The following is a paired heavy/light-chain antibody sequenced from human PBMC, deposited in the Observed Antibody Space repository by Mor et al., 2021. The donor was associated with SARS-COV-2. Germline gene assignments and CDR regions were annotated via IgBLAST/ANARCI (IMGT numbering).Light chain of an antibody. V-gene: IGLV2-14*01. CDR3: SSYTSSSTLANYV. CDR2: EVS. J-gene: IGLJ1*01. CDR1: SSDVGGYNY. Sequence: QSALTQPASVSGSPGQSITISCTGTSSDVGGYNYVSWYQQHPGKAPKLMIYEVSNRPSGVSNRFSGSKSGNTASLTISGLQAEDEADYYCSSYTSSSTLANYVFGTGTKVTVL.
Heavy chain of an antibody. V-gene: IGHV1-8*01. CDR1: GYTFTSYD. CDR3: ARGLFDYYDSSGYYYAFDI. CDR2: MNPNSGNT. J-gene: IGHJ3*02. Sequence: QVQLVQSGAEVKKPGASVKVSCKASGYTFTSYDINWVRQATGQGLEWMGWMNPNSGNTGYAQKFQGRVTMTRNTSISTAYMELSSLRSEDTAVYYCARGLFDYYDSSGYYYAFDIWGQGTMVTVSS. D-gene: IGHD3-22*01.